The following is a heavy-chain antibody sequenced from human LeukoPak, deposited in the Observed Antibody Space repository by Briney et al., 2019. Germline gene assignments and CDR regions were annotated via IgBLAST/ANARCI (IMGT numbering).Heavy chain of an antibody. J-gene: IGHJ4*02. CDR2: IYYTGRT. CDR3: ARGPSDVPFDY. CDR1: GGSITNYY. Sequence: SETLSLTCSVSGGSITNYYWSWIRQPPGKGLEWIGYIYYTGRTNYNPSLKSRVTISVDTSKSQFSLKLSSVTAADTAVYYCARGPSDVPFDYWGQGTLVTVSS. V-gene: IGHV4-59*01.